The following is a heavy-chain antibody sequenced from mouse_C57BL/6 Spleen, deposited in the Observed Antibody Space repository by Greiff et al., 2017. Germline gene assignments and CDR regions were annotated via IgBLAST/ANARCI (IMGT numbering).Heavy chain of an antibody. CDR3: ARECMVDYGSSFDY. Sequence: VQLQQPGAELVRPGTSVKLSCKASGYTFTSYWMHWVKQRPGQGLEWIGVIDPSDSYTNYNQQFKGKATLTVDTSSSTAYMQLSSLTSEDSAVYYCARECMVDYGSSFDYWGQGTTLTVSS. D-gene: IGHD1-1*01. CDR2: IDPSDSYT. J-gene: IGHJ2*01. V-gene: IGHV1-59*01. CDR1: GYTFTSYW.